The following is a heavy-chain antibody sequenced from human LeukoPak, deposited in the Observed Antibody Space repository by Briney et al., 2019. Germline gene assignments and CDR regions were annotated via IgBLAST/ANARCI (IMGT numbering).Heavy chain of an antibody. Sequence: GGSLRLSCAASGFTFSGYWMSWVRQPPGKGLEWVSSIFPSSDEIHYADSVRGRFTISRDNSKSTLSLQMNSLRAEDTAIYYCATYRQVLLPFESWGRGTLVTVSS. V-gene: IGHV3-23*01. D-gene: IGHD2-8*02. J-gene: IGHJ4*02. CDR1: GFTFSGYW. CDR2: IFPSSDEI. CDR3: ATYRQVLLPFES.